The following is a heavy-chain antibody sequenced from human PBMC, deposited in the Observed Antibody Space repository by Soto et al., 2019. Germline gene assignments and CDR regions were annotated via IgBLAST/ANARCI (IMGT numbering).Heavy chain of an antibody. CDR1: GFTFSSYA. CDR2: ISGSGGST. J-gene: IGHJ6*02. Sequence: GGSLRLSCAASGFTFSSYAMSWVRQAPGKGLEWVSAISGSGGSTYYADSVKGRFTISRDNSKNTLYLQMNSLRAEDTAVYFCASDLSPYYYYALDVWGQGTTVTVSS. CDR3: ASDLSPYYYYALDV. D-gene: IGHD3-16*02. V-gene: IGHV3-23*01.